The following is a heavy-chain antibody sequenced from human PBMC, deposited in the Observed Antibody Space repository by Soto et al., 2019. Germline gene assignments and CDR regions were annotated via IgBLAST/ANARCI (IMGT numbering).Heavy chain of an antibody. V-gene: IGHV3-21*01. D-gene: IGHD5-12*01. CDR3: ARDVYTGYDSYYYYYLDV. J-gene: IGHJ6*03. CDR1: GFTFSSYS. Sequence: EVQLVESGGGLVRPGGSLRLSCAASGFTFSSYSINWVRQAPGKGLEWVSSIGRVSSHIYYADSVKGRFTVSRDNAKNSLYLQMRNLRVEDTAVYYCARDVYTGYDSYYYYYLDVWGKGTTVTVSS. CDR2: IGRVSSHI.